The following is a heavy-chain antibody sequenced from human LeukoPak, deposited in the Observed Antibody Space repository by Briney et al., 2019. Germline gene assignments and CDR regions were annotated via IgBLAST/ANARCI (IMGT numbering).Heavy chain of an antibody. Sequence: SETLSLTCTVSGDSISTSTYYWGWIRQPPGKGLEWIGNIYYSGITYYNPSLKSRVTISLDKSKNQFSLNLSSVTATDTAGYYCAKLGGYDRWGQGTLVTVSS. D-gene: IGHD5-12*01. J-gene: IGHJ4*02. V-gene: IGHV4-39*01. CDR2: IYYSGIT. CDR1: GDSISTSTYY. CDR3: AKLGGYDR.